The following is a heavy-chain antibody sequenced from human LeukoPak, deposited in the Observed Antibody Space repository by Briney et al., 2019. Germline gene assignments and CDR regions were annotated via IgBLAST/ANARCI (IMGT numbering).Heavy chain of an antibody. CDR2: ISYDGSNK. V-gene: IGHV3-30*04. CDR1: GFTFSSYA. D-gene: IGHD3-22*01. J-gene: IGHJ4*02. Sequence: TGGSLRLSCAASGFTFSSYAMHWVRQAPGKGLEWVAVISYDGSNKYYADSVKGRFTISRDNSKNTLYLQMNSLRAEDTAVYYCARDRYYDSLSGGLFDYWGQGTLVTVSS. CDR3: ARDRYYDSLSGGLFDY.